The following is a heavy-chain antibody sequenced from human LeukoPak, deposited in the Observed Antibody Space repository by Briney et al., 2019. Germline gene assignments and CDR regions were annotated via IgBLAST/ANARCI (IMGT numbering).Heavy chain of an antibody. CDR1: GFTFSSYW. CDR2: IKQDGSEK. J-gene: IGHJ4*02. Sequence: GGSLRLSCAASGFTFSSYWVSWVRQAPGKGLEWVANIKQDGSEKYYVDSVKGRFTISRDNAKNSLYLQLNSLRAEDTAVYYCARDSRIVGATHYFDYWGQGTLVTVSS. CDR3: ARDSRIVGATHYFDY. D-gene: IGHD1-26*01. V-gene: IGHV3-7*01.